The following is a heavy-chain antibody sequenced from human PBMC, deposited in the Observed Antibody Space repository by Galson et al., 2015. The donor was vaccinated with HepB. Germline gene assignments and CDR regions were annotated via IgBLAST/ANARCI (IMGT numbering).Heavy chain of an antibody. V-gene: IGHV1-3*04. J-gene: IGHJ4*02. D-gene: IGHD6-13*01. Sequence: SVKVSCKASGYTFTNYAMHWVRQAPGQSLEWMGYINTASGYARYSQYFQDRVTLTRDTSATTIFLEVSGLRPEDTAVYYCARVRAGSAWYGDYWGQGTLVIVSS. CDR3: ARVRAGSAWYGDY. CDR2: INTASGYA. CDR1: GYTFTNYA.